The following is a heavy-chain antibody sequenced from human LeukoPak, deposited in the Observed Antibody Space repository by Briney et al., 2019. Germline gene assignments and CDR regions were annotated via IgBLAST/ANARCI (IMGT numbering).Heavy chain of an antibody. CDR1: GGSISSSSYY. Sequence: SETLSLTCTVSGGSISSSSYYWSWIRQPAGKGLEWIGRIYTSGSTNYNPSLKSRVTISVDTPKNQFSLKLSSVTAADTAVYYCARVSEWELLRPNYYFDYWGQGTLVTVSS. J-gene: IGHJ4*02. CDR3: ARVSEWELLRPNYYFDY. D-gene: IGHD1-26*01. CDR2: IYTSGST. V-gene: IGHV4-61*02.